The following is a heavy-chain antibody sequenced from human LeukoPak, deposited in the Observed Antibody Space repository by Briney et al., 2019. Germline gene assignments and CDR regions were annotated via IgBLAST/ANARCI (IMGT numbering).Heavy chain of an antibody. CDR1: GYTFTKYG. V-gene: IGHV1-18*01. CDR3: VRDCASDCSIKGHYFFDL. J-gene: IGHJ2*01. D-gene: IGHD2-21*02. CDR2: ISTDKADT. Sequence: ASVKVSCKASGYTFTKYGLTWVRQAPGQGLEWMGWISTDKADTYYAQNYQGGVTMTIDTSTSTAYMELRSLTSGDTAVYYCVRDCASDCSIKGHYFFDLWGRGTLVTVSS.